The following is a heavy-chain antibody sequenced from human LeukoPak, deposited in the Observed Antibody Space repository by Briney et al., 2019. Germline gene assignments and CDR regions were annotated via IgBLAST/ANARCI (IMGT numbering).Heavy chain of an antibody. D-gene: IGHD3-10*01. CDR1: GGSISSSSYN. V-gene: IGHV4-39*07. J-gene: IGHJ5*02. CDR2: IYYSGST. CDR3: ARHLSTYYYGSGSFRLEPNWFDP. Sequence: SETLSLTCTVSGGSISSSSYNWGWIRQPPGKGLEWIGSIYYSGSTNYNPSLKSRVTISVDTSKNQFSLKLSSVTAADTAVYYCARHLSTYYYGSGSFRLEPNWFDPWGQGTLVTVSS.